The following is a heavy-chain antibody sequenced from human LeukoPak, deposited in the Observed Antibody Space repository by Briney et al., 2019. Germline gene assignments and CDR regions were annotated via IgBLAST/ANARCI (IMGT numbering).Heavy chain of an antibody. V-gene: IGHV3-30*18. J-gene: IGHJ4*02. D-gene: IGHD3-22*01. CDR1: GFSFSSYG. CDR3: VKDSSRITTIVVVIPPYFFGY. Sequence: PGGSLRLSCAASGFSFSSYGMHWVRQAPGKGLEWVAVISYDGRNKDYAHSVRGRFSISRDNSKNTLYLQMNSLRDEDTAVYYCVKDSSRITTIVVVIPPYFFGYWGQGTLVTVSS. CDR2: ISYDGRNK.